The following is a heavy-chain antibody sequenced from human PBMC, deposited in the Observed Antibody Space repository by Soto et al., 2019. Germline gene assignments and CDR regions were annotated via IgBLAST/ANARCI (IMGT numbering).Heavy chain of an antibody. V-gene: IGHV3-23*01. Sequence: GASLRLSCGASGFSFSNYAMSWVRQAPGKGLEWVSTISGNGGSTYYADSMKGRFTTSRDNSKKTLYLQMNGLRAEDTAVYFCAKGKANTVFGVDTLFDYWGQGTLVTVSS. CDR2: ISGNGGST. CDR3: AKGKANTVFGVDTLFDY. D-gene: IGHD3-3*01. J-gene: IGHJ4*02. CDR1: GFSFSNYA.